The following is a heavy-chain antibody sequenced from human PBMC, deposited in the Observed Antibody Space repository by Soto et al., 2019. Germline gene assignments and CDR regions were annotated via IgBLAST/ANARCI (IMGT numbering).Heavy chain of an antibody. V-gene: IGHV1-2*04. CDR2: INPNSGGT. J-gene: IGHJ4*02. CDR1: GYTFTGYY. Sequence: ASVKVSCKASGYTFTGYYMHWVRQAPGQGLEWMGWINPNSGGTNYAQKFQGWVTMTRDTSISTAYMELSRLRSDDTAVYYCARSPYPYCGRQCYFSYWGQGTLVPVSS. CDR3: ARSPYPYCGRQCYFSY. D-gene: IGHD2-21*01.